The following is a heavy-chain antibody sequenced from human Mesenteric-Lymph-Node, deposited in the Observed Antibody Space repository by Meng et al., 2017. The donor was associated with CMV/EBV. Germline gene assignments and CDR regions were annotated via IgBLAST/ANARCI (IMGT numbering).Heavy chain of an antibody. D-gene: IGHD2-2*01. CDR2: VNPNSGDT. V-gene: IGHV1-2*02. CDR3: ARDGVLCGDTSCRGSYS. Sequence: ASVKVSCKASGYSFTGYYMHWVRQAPGQGLEWMGWVNPNSGDTDYAQKFQGRVTMTRDTSVTTAYMELSRLTSDDTAVYYCARDGVLCGDTSCRGSYSWGQGTLVTVSS. CDR1: GYSFTGYY. J-gene: IGHJ5*02.